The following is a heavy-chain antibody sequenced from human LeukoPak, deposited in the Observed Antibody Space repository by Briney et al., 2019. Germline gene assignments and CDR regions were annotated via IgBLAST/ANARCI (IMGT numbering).Heavy chain of an antibody. Sequence: ASVKVSCKASGYTFTSYDINWVRQATGQGLEWMGWINPNSGGTNYAQKFQGRVTMTRDTSISTAYMELSRLRSDDTAVYYCASDHGFLGYWFDPWGQGTLVTVSS. CDR2: INPNSGGT. J-gene: IGHJ5*02. CDR3: ASDHGFLGYWFDP. D-gene: IGHD3-10*01. V-gene: IGHV1-2*02. CDR1: GYTFTSYD.